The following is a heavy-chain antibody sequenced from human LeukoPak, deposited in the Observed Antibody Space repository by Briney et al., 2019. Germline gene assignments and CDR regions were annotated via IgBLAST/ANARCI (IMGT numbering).Heavy chain of an antibody. J-gene: IGHJ4*02. Sequence: PSETLSLTCTVSGYSISSGYYWGWIRQPPGKGLEWIGSIYHSGSTYYNPSLKSRVTISVDTSKNQFSLKLSSVTAADTAVYYCARNYYDSSGYSGRDYWGQGTLVTVSS. D-gene: IGHD3-22*01. CDR1: GYSISSGYY. V-gene: IGHV4-38-2*02. CDR2: IYHSGST. CDR3: ARNYYDSSGYSGRDY.